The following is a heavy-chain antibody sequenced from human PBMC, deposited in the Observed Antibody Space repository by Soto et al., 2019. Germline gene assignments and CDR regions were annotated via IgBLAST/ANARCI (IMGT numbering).Heavy chain of an antibody. D-gene: IGHD5-12*01. CDR3: AKDRREGYNYDNCDY. CDR1: GFTFSSYV. Sequence: EVQLLESGGGLVQPGGSLRLSCAASGFTFSSYVMSWFRQAPGRGLEWVSGINVSGGSTYYAASVKGRFTISRDNSKNTLTLQMNSLRAEDTAIYYCAKDRREGYNYDNCDYWGQGTLFTVSS. V-gene: IGHV3-23*01. CDR2: INVSGGST. J-gene: IGHJ4*02.